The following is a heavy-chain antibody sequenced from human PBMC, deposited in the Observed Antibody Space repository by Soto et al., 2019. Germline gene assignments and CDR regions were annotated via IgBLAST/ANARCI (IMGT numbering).Heavy chain of an antibody. V-gene: IGHV3-73*01. D-gene: IGHD3-9*01. J-gene: IGHJ6*02. CDR1: GFTFSGSA. CDR2: IRSKANSYAT. CDR3: TRQPTRDYDILTGYYTGPSAHYYYYGMDV. Sequence: PGGSLRLSCAASGFTFSGSAMHWVRQASGKGLEWVGRIRSKANSYATAYAASVKGRFTISRDDSKDTAYLQMNSLKTEDTAVYYCTRQPTRDYDILTGYYTGPSAHYYYYGMDVWGQGTTVTVSS.